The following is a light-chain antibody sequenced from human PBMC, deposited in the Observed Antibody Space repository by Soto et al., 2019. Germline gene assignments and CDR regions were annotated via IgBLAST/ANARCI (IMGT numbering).Light chain of an antibody. J-gene: IGKJ1*01. Sequence: EIVLTQSPGTLSLSPGERATLSCRASQSVSSSYLAWYQHKPGQAPRLLIYGASSVATGIPDRFSGSGSGTDFTLTISRLEPEDFAVYYCQQYGSSSWTFGQGTKVDVK. V-gene: IGKV3-20*01. CDR2: GAS. CDR1: QSVSSSY. CDR3: QQYGSSSWT.